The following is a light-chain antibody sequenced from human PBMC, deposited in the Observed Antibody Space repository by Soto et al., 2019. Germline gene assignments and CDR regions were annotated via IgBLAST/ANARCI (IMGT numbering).Light chain of an antibody. CDR3: QQSYSSPMYT. J-gene: IGKJ2*01. Sequence: EIVMTQSPATLSVSPGERATLSCRASQSVSSNLAWYQQKPGQAPRLLIYGASTRATGIPARFSGSGSGTEFTLTISSLQSEDFATYYCQQSYSSPMYTFGQGTNLEIK. CDR2: GAS. CDR1: QSVSSN. V-gene: IGKV3-15*01.